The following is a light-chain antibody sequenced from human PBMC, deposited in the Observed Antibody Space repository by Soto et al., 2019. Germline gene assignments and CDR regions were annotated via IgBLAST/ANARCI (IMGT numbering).Light chain of an antibody. V-gene: IGKV1-5*03. CDR3: QQYNSYPYT. Sequence: DIQMTQSPSTLSASVGDRVTITCRASQSISFWLAWYQQKPGKAPKLLICEASSLESGVPSRFSGSGSGTEFTLTISSLQPDDFATYYCQQYNSYPYTFGQGTKLEIK. J-gene: IGKJ2*01. CDR1: QSISFW. CDR2: EAS.